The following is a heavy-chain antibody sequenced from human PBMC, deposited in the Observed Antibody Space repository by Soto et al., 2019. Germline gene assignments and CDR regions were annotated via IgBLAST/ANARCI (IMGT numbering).Heavy chain of an antibody. CDR2: IYYSGST. Sequence: QVQLQESGPGLVKPSQTLSLTYTVSGGSISSGDYYWSWIRQPPGKGLEWIGYIYYSGSTYYNPGLKSRVTISGDTSKNQFSLKLSSVTAADTAVYYCARATIVLVPAAMVSHWFDPWGQGTLVTVSS. CDR3: ARATIVLVPAAMVSHWFDP. CDR1: GGSISSGDYY. J-gene: IGHJ5*02. D-gene: IGHD2-2*01. V-gene: IGHV4-30-4*01.